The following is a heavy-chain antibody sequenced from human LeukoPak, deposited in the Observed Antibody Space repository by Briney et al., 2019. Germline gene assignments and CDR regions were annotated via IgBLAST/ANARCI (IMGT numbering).Heavy chain of an antibody. CDR1: GYTFINFD. D-gene: IGHD2-8*02. V-gene: IGHV1-8*02. CDR3: AICTGHCRGAFDV. CDR2: MNPNSGKK. J-gene: IGHJ3*01. Sequence: VAGVTVSFKCSGYTFINFDNNWVGQASGQGGEGVGWMNPNSGKKGYEQKVQGRITLTRDRDISTAYMELSSLRSEDTAVYYCAICTGHCRGAFDVWGQGTIVTVSS.